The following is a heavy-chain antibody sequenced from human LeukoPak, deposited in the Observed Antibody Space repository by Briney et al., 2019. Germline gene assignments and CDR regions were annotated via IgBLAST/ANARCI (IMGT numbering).Heavy chain of an antibody. V-gene: IGHV4-30-4*01. CDR2: IYYSGST. Sequence: SQTLSLTCTVSGGSISSGDYYWSWIRQPPGTGLEWIGYIYYSGSTYYNPSLKSRVTISVDTSKNQFSLKLSSVTAADTAVYYCAREGYYYDSSGYNYWYFDLRGRGTLVTVSS. D-gene: IGHD3-22*01. CDR1: GGSISSGDYY. CDR3: AREGYYYDSSGYNYWYFDL. J-gene: IGHJ2*01.